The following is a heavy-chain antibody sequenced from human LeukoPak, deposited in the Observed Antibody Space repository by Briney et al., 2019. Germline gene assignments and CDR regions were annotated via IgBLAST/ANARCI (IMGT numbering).Heavy chain of an antibody. J-gene: IGHJ4*02. CDR3: ASGDTRGYSYGSPTAYDY. V-gene: IGHV1-69*13. CDR1: GGTFSSYA. CDR2: ITPIFGTA. D-gene: IGHD5-18*01. Sequence: ASVKVSCKASGGTFSSYAISWVRQAPGQGLEWMGGITPIFGTANYAQKFQGRVTITADESTSTAYMELSSLRSEDTAVYYCASGDTRGYSYGSPTAYDYWGQGTLVTVSS.